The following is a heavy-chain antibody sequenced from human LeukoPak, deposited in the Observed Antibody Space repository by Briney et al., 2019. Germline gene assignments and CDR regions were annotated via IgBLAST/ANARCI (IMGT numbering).Heavy chain of an antibody. CDR1: GFTFSSYG. J-gene: IGHJ3*02. V-gene: IGHV3-23*01. CDR2: ISGSGGST. Sequence: GGTLRLSCAASGFTFSSYGMSWVRQAPGKGLEWVSAISGSGGSTYYADSVKGRFTISRDNPKNTLYLQMNSLRAEDTAVYYCAKDPWRYYYDSSGYYYGGDDAFDIWGQGTMVTVSS. CDR3: AKDPWRYYYDSSGYYYGGDDAFDI. D-gene: IGHD3-22*01.